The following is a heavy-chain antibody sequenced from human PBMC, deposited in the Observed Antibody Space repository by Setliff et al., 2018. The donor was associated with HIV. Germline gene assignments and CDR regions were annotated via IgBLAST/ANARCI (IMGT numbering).Heavy chain of an antibody. D-gene: IGHD2-8*01. J-gene: IGHJ4*02. V-gene: IGHV4-4*02. CDR3: ASQVPSMLGRSLGY. CDR1: GGSISSSHW. Sequence: SETLSLTCAVSGGSISSSHWWSWVRQPPGKGLEWIGEIHHSESTNYNPSLKSRVTISVDKSKNHFSLKLSSVTAADTAVYYCASQVPSMLGRSLGYWGQGTLVTVSS. CDR2: IHHSEST.